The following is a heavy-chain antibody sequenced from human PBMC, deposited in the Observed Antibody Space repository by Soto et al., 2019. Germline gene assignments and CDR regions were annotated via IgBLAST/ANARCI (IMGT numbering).Heavy chain of an antibody. D-gene: IGHD3-22*01. J-gene: IGHJ6*02. CDR2: FDPEDAEI. CDR3: AGITMIVVGAYGMDV. CDR1: GYTLTELS. Sequence: GASVKVSCKVSGYTLTELSMHWVRQAPGKGLEWMGGFDPEDAEIIYAQKFQGRVTMTEDTSTDTAYMELSSLRSGDTAVYYCAGITMIVVGAYGMDVWGQGTTVTVSS. V-gene: IGHV1-24*01.